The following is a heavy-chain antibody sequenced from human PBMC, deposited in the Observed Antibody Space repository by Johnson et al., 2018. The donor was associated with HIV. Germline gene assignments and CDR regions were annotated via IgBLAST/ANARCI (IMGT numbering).Heavy chain of an antibody. CDR1: GFNFNGFG. J-gene: IGHJ3*02. D-gene: IGHD5-18*01. Sequence: QVQLLESGGGLAQPGGSLRLSCAASGFNFNGFGMHWVRQAPGKGLEWVAFLRYDGTNKNYGDSVKGRFTISRDNSKNTLFLQMNSLRTEDTALYYCAKSRGGYSYGYDAFDIWGQGTMVTVSS. V-gene: IGHV3-30*02. CDR3: AKSRGGYSYGYDAFDI. CDR2: LRYDGTNK.